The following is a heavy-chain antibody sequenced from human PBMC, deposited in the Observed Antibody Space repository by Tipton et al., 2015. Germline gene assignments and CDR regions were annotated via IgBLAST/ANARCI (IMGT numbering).Heavy chain of an antibody. Sequence: QVQLVQSGAEVKKPGASVKVSCKASGYTFTNYGINWVRQAPGQGLEWMGWISVYNGNTNYVQKLQGRVTMTTDTSTSTAYMELRSLRSDDTAVYYCARVGSTSGWSWFDPWGQGTLVTVSS. CDR2: ISVYNGNT. CDR1: GYTFTNYG. V-gene: IGHV1-18*01. D-gene: IGHD6-19*01. J-gene: IGHJ5*02. CDR3: ARVGSTSGWSWFDP.